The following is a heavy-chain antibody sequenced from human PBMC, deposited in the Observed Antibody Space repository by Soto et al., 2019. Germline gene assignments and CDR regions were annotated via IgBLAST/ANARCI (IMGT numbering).Heavy chain of an antibody. CDR3: ARGGSSDWQVALDI. D-gene: IGHD6-19*01. CDR2: IKHSGSS. V-gene: IGHV4-34*01. Sequence: SETLSLTCAVYAGAFIHYYCNFIRHSPWKGLEWIVKIKHSGSSNYNPSLRSRVSISVDMSKNQFSLRLTSVTAADTAVYYCARGGSSDWQVALDIWGQGTMVTVSS. CDR1: AGAFIHYY. J-gene: IGHJ3*02.